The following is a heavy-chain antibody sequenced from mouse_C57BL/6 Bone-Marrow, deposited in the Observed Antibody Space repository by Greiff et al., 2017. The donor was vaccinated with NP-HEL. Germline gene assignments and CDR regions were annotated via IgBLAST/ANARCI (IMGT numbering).Heavy chain of an antibody. V-gene: IGHV5-16*01. CDR1: GFTFSDYY. CDR2: INYDGSST. J-gene: IGHJ1*03. CDR3: ARAILYFDV. Sequence: EVQLVESEGGLVQPGSSMKLSCTASGFTFSDYYMAWVRQVPEKGLEWVANINYDGSSTYYLDSLKSRFIISRDNAKNILYLQMSSLKSEDTATYYCARAILYFDVWGTGTTVTVSS.